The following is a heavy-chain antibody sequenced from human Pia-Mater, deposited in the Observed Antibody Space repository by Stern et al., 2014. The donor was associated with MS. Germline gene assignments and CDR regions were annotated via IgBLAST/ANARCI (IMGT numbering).Heavy chain of an antibody. CDR1: GGSITNRDY. CDR3: ARGVTAVTNYVPNWCFDL. V-gene: IGHV4-39*02. CDR2: VYYSGIT. Sequence: QVQLQESGPGLVKPSETLSLTCSVSGGSITNRDYWGWIRQSPGKGLEWIGSVYYSGITYYRPSLKSRATISIDTSKNHSSLKLNSVTATDTAVYFCARGVTAVTNYVPNWCFDLWGRGTLVTISS. D-gene: IGHD4-11*01. J-gene: IGHJ2*01.